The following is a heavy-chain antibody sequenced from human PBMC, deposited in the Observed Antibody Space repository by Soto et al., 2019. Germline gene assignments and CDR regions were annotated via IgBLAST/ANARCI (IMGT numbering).Heavy chain of an antibody. CDR3: ASSYSNYALIDYYYYGMDV. CDR1: GFIFSSYA. D-gene: IGHD4-4*01. J-gene: IGHJ6*02. CDR2: ISASDGST. V-gene: IGHV3-23*01. Sequence: GGSLRLSCAASGFIFSSYAMSWVRQAPGKGLEWVSAISASDGSTYYADSVKGRFTISRDNSKNTLYLQMSSLRSEDTAVYYCASSYSNYALIDYYYYGMDVWGQGTTVTVSS.